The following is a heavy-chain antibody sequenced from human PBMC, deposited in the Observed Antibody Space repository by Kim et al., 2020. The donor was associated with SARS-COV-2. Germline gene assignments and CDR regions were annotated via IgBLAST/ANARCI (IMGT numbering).Heavy chain of an antibody. CDR1: GGSFSGYY. CDR3: ARDHCEFWSGYYIGMPNYYYMDV. V-gene: IGHV4-34*01. J-gene: IGHJ6*03. CDR2: INHSGST. D-gene: IGHD3-3*01. Sequence: SETLSLTCAAYGGSFSGYYCSWIRQPPGKGLEWIGEINHSGSTNYNPSLKSRVTISVDTSKNQFSLKLSSVTATDTAVYYCARDHCEFWSGYYIGMPNYYYMDVWGKGTTVTVSS.